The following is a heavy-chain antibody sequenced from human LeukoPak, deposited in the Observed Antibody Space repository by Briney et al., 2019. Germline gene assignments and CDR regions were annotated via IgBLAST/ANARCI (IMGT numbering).Heavy chain of an antibody. V-gene: IGHV3-30-3*01. CDR1: GFTFSSYA. Sequence: GGSLRLSCAASGFTFSSYAMHWVRQAPDMGLEWVAIISYDGSNKYYADSVKGRFTISRDNSKNTLYLQMNSLRAEGDTAVYYCAKVRYMGPDFDYWGQGTLVTVSS. J-gene: IGHJ4*02. D-gene: IGHD1-14*01. CDR2: ISYDGSNK. CDR3: AKVRYMGPDFDY.